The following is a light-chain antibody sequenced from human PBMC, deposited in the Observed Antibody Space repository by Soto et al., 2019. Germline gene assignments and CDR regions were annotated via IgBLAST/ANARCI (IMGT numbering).Light chain of an antibody. J-gene: IGKJ1*01. CDR3: QQYGRTLWT. CDR1: QSVSTNF. CDR2: GAS. Sequence: EIVLTQSPGTLSLSPGEGATLSCRASQSVSTNFFAWYQQKPGQAPRLLIYGASTRATGIPDRFSGSGSGKDFTLNISRLEPEEFAVYYCQQYGRTLWTFGQVTKV. V-gene: IGKV3-20*01.